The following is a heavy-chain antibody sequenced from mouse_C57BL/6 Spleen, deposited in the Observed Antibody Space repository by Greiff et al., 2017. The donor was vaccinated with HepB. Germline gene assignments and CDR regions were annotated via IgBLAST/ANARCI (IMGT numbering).Heavy chain of an antibody. V-gene: IGHV1-64*01. CDR2: IHPNSGST. J-gene: IGHJ4*01. D-gene: IGHD2-2*01. CDR1: GYTFTSYW. CDR3: ASDYGYSYYEAMDY. Sequence: QVQLQQPGAELVKPGASVKLSCKASGYTFTSYWMHWVKQRPGQGLEWIGMIHPNSGSTNYNEKFKSKATLTVDKSSSTAYMQLSSLTSEDSAVYYCASDYGYSYYEAMDYWGQGTSVTVSS.